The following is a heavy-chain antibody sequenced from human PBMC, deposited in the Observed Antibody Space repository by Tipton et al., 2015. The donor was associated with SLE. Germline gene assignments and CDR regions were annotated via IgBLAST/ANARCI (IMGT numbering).Heavy chain of an antibody. V-gene: IGHV4-61*02. D-gene: IGHD3-16*01. J-gene: IGHJ3*02. CDR3: AREWGDAFDI. CDR2: IYTSGST. Sequence: TLSLTCTVSGGSISSGSYYWSWIRQPAGKGLKWIGRIYTSGSTNYNPSLKSRVTISVDTSKNQFSLKLSSVTAADTAVYYCAREWGDAFDIWGQGTMVTVSS. CDR1: GGSISSGSYY.